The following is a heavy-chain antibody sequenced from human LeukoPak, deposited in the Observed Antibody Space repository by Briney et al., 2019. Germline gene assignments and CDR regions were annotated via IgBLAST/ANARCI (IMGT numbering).Heavy chain of an antibody. D-gene: IGHD3-3*01. CDR3: ARIFSVGYYFDY. Sequence: ASVKVSCQASGYTFTGYYMHWVRQAPGQGLEWMGWINPNSGGTNHALKFQGRVTMTRDTSISTAYMERSSVTAADTAVYYCARIFSVGYYFDYWGQGTLVTVSS. J-gene: IGHJ4*02. CDR1: GYTFTGYY. V-gene: IGHV1-2*02. CDR2: INPNSGGT.